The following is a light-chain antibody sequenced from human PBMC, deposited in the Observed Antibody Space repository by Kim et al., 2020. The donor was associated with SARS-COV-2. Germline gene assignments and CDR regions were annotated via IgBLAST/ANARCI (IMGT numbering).Light chain of an antibody. CDR1: QSVITY. V-gene: IGKV3-11*01. Sequence: APGERAALSCRASQSVITYLAWYQQKPGQAPRLLIFDATNMATGIPARFSGSGSGADFTLIISSLEPEEFAVYYCQQRSNWPPGTFGGGTKVDIK. CDR3: QQRSNWPPGT. J-gene: IGKJ4*01. CDR2: DAT.